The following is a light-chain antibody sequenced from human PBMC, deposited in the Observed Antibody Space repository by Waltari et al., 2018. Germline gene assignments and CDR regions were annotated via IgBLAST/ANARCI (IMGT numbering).Light chain of an antibody. CDR3: LQRSNWPWT. CDR2: GAS. CDR1: QSVSST. J-gene: IGKJ1*01. V-gene: IGKV3-15*01. Sequence: IVMTQSPATLSLSPGERATFSCRASQSVSSTLAWYQQKPGQAPRLLIYGASRRVTGIPDRISGSGSGTDFTLTISSLEPEDVAVYYCLQRSNWPWTFGQGTKVEIK.